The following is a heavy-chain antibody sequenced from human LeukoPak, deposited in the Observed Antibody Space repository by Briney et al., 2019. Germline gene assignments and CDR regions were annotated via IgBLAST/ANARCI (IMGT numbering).Heavy chain of an antibody. J-gene: IGHJ6*02. CDR2: ISAYNGNK. V-gene: IGHV1-18*01. Sequence: GASVKVSCRASGYTFISYGISWMRQAPGQGLEWMGWISAYNGNKNNAQKFQGRVTVTTDTSTSTAYMELRSLRSDDTAVYYCARDPHPRILTGFGFYYYGMDVWGQGTTVTVSS. CDR1: GYTFISYG. D-gene: IGHD3-9*01. CDR3: ARDPHPRILTGFGFYYYGMDV.